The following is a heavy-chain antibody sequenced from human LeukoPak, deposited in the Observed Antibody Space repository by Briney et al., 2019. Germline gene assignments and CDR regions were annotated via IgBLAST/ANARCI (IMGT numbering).Heavy chain of an antibody. CDR2: INSEGSST. CDR1: GFTFSSYW. J-gene: IGHJ6*02. V-gene: IGHV3-74*01. CDR3: ARAYCGGDCYYYYYYGMDV. D-gene: IGHD2-21*02. Sequence: GSLRLSCAASGFTFSSYWMHWVRQAPGKGLVWVSRINSEGSSTSYADSVKGRFTISRDNAKNTLYLQMNSLRAEDTAVYYCARAYCGGDCYYYYYYGMDVWGQGTTVTVSS.